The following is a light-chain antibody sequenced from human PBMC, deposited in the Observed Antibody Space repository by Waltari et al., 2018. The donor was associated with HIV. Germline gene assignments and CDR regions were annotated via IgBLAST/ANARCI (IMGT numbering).Light chain of an antibody. V-gene: IGLV1-44*01. Sequence: QSVLTQPPSAPGTPGQRVTISCSGSSYNTGRNIVNWYQQLPGTAPKPPIYSNNQRPSGVPDRFSGSKSGTSASLAISGLQSEDEADYYCAAWDDSLNGWVFGGGTKLTVL. CDR2: SNN. J-gene: IGLJ3*02. CDR3: AAWDDSLNGWV. CDR1: SYNTGRNI.